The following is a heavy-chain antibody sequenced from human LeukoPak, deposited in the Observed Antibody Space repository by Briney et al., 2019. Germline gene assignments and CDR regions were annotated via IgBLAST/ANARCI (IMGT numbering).Heavy chain of an antibody. J-gene: IGHJ4*02. CDR2: ITSESAHI. CDR1: GFTFSSYT. CDR3: ARVRGYSRDY. D-gene: IGHD6-13*01. Sequence: GGSLRLSCAASGFTFSSYTMNWVRQAPGKGLDWVSSITSESAHIFYADSVKGRFTISRDNAKNSLYLQMSSLTAEDTAVYYRARVRGYSRDYWGQGTLVTVSS. V-gene: IGHV3-21*01.